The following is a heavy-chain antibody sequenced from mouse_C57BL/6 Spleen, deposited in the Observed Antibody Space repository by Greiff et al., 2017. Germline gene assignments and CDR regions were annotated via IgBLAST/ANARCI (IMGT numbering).Heavy chain of an antibody. CDR3: ARGSRYFDV. Sequence: VQLQQSGPELVKPGASVKIPCKASGYTFTDYNMDWVKQSHGKSLEWIGDITPYNGGTIYNQKFKGKATLTVDKSSSTAYMELRSLTSEDTAVYYCARGSRYFDVWGTGTTVTVSS. CDR1: GYTFTDYN. V-gene: IGHV1-18*01. J-gene: IGHJ1*03. CDR2: ITPYNGGT. D-gene: IGHD5-1*01.